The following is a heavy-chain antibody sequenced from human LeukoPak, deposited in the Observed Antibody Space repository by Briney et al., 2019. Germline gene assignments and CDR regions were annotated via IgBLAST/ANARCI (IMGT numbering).Heavy chain of an antibody. J-gene: IGHJ4*02. CDR1: GGSIRSYY. V-gene: IGHV4-59*01. CDR3: ARGSLRWGFDY. CDR2: IYYSGST. D-gene: IGHD4-23*01. Sequence: PSETLSLTCTVSGGSIRSYYWSWIRQPPGKGLGWIGYIYYSGSTNYNPSLKSRVTISVDTSKNQFSLKLSSVTAADTAVYYCARGSLRWGFDYWGQGTLVTVSS.